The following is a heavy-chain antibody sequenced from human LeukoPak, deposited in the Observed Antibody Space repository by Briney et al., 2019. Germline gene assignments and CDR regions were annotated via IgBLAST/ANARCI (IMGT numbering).Heavy chain of an antibody. Sequence: PGGSLRLSCAASGFTFSGYWMSWVRQAPGKGLEWVANIKQDGSEKNYVDSVKGRFTISRDNAKNSLYLQMNSLRAEDTAVYYCARDGSGIYYGYWGQGTLVTVSS. V-gene: IGHV3-7*01. CDR1: GFTFSGYW. J-gene: IGHJ4*02. CDR2: IKQDGSEK. D-gene: IGHD1-26*01. CDR3: ARDGSGIYYGY.